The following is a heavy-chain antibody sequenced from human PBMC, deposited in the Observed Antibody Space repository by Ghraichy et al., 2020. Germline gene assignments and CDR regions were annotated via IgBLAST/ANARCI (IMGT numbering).Heavy chain of an antibody. CDR3: ARGSWRESRAFDI. CDR2: IFYSGST. Sequence: SETLSLTCSVSGGSISSYYWSWIRQPPGKGLEWIGYIFYSGSTYYNPSLKSRVTISLHTSKNEFSLKLPSVTAADTALYYCARGSWRESRAFDIWGQGTMVTVSS. V-gene: IGHV4-59*01. CDR1: GGSISSYY. J-gene: IGHJ3*02.